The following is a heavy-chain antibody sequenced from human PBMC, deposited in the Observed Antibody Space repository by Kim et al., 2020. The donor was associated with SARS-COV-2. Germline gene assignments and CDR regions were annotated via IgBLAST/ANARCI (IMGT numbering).Heavy chain of an antibody. D-gene: IGHD3-3*01. Sequence: SETLSLTCTVSGGSISSYYWSWIRQPPGKGLEWIGYIYYSGSTNYNPSLKSRVTISVDTSKNQFSLKLSSWTAADTAVYYCARDHREWLQYTANWYFDLWGRGTLVTVSS. CDR1: GGSISSYY. CDR3: ARDHREWLQYTANWYFDL. CDR2: IYYSGST. J-gene: IGHJ2*01. V-gene: IGHV4-59*01.